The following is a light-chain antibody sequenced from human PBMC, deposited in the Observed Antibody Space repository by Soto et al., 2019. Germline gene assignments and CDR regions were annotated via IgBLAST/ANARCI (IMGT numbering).Light chain of an antibody. J-gene: IGKJ1*01. Sequence: EIVLTQSSATLSLSPGERATLSCRASQSVSSYLAWYQQKPGQAPRLLIYDASNRATGIPARFSGSGSGTDFTLTISSLEPEDFAVYYCQQRSNWPRWTFGKGTKVEIK. CDR2: DAS. CDR1: QSVSSY. V-gene: IGKV3-11*01. CDR3: QQRSNWPRWT.